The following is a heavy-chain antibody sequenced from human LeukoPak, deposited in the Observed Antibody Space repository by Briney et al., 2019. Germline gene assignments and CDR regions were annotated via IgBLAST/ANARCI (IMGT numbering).Heavy chain of an antibody. CDR3: ARDAFLSGSLSPVDY. V-gene: IGHV1-46*01. CDR2: INPSGGST. CDR1: GYTFTDYY. Sequence: GASVTVSFKASGYTFTDYYIHWVRQAPGQGLEWMGIINPSGGSTSYAQKFQGRVTMTRDTSTSTVYMELSSLRSEDTAVYYCARDAFLSGSLSPVDYWGQGTLVTVSS. D-gene: IGHD5-12*01. J-gene: IGHJ4*02.